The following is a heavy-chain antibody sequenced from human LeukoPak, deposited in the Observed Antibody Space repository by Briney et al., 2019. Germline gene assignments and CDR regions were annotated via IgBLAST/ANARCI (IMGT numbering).Heavy chain of an antibody. D-gene: IGHD5-18*01. Sequence: ASVKVSCKASGYTFTSYGISWVRQAPGQGLEWMGWISAYNGNTNYAQKLQGRVTMTTDTSTSTAYMELRSLRSDDTAVYYCARLGLPWIQRWPSKDTLYGMDVWGQGTTVTVSS. V-gene: IGHV1-18*01. J-gene: IGHJ6*02. CDR2: ISAYNGNT. CDR3: ARLGLPWIQRWPSKDTLYGMDV. CDR1: GYTFTSYG.